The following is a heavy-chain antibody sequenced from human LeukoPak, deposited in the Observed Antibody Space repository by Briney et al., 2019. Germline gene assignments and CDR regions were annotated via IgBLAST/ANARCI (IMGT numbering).Heavy chain of an antibody. V-gene: IGHV3-53*01. D-gene: IGHD6-19*01. Sequence: AGGSLRLSCAASGFSFSSNYMIWVRQAPGKGLEWVSVLYSAGSTYFAGSVKGRFTISRDNSKNTLYLQMNSLKPEDTAVYYCASGGDPQWLVHGEYWGQGTLVTVSS. CDR2: LYSAGST. CDR3: ASGGDPQWLVHGEY. CDR1: GFSFSSNY. J-gene: IGHJ4*02.